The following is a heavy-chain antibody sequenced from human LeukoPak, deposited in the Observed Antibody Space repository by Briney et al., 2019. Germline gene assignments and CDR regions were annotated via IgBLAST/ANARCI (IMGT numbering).Heavy chain of an antibody. CDR3: AKVRYFGSGWYLLGY. J-gene: IGHJ4*02. CDR1: GFTFSSYG. Sequence: QPGRSLRLSCAASGFTFSSYGMHWVRQAPGKGLEWVAVISYDGSNKYYADSVKGRFTISRDNSKNTLYLQMNSLRAEDTAVYYCAKVRYFGSGWYLLGYWGQGTLVTVSS. CDR2: ISYDGSNK. V-gene: IGHV3-30*18. D-gene: IGHD6-19*01.